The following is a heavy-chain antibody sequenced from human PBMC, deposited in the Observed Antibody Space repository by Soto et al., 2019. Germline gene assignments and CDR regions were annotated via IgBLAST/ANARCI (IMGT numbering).Heavy chain of an antibody. J-gene: IGHJ4*02. D-gene: IGHD4-17*01. CDR3: ARIGEDPRYDY. Sequence: GGSLRLSCAASGFTFSSYGMHWVRQAPGKGLEWVAVIWYDGSNKYYADSVKGRFTISRDNSKNTLYLQMNSLRAEDTAVYYCARIGEDPRYDYWGQGTLVTVSS. CDR1: GFTFSSYG. V-gene: IGHV3-33*01. CDR2: IWYDGSNK.